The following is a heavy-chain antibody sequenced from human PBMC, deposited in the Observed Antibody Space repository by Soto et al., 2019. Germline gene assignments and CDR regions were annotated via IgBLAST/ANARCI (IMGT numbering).Heavy chain of an antibody. CDR3: ARLSSSGWPIDS. CDR2: TYNSANT. Sequence: QVQLHETGPGLIKGSQTLTLTCTVSGGSISSGGYYWSWIRQHPGKGLEWIGYTYNSANTYQSRSLNSRVSISADTSKNQFSLKLSSVTAADTAMYYCARLSSSGWPIDSWGQRTLVTVSS. J-gene: IGHJ4*02. CDR1: GGSISSGGYY. D-gene: IGHD6-19*01. V-gene: IGHV4-31*03.